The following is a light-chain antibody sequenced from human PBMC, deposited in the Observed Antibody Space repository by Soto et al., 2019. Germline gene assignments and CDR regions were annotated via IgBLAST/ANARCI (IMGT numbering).Light chain of an antibody. Sequence: DIQMTQSPSSLSASVGDRVTITCRASQSISSYLNWYQQKPGKAPKLLIYDVSSLQSGVPSRFSGSGSRTDFTLTISSLQPEDFATYYCQQSYSSPRTFGQGTKVEIK. CDR3: QQSYSSPRT. J-gene: IGKJ1*01. V-gene: IGKV1-39*01. CDR2: DVS. CDR1: QSISSY.